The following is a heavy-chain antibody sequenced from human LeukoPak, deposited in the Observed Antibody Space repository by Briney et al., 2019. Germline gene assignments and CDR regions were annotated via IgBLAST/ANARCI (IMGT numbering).Heavy chain of an antibody. D-gene: IGHD2-21*01. J-gene: IGHJ4*02. CDR2: ITWSSATI. V-gene: IGHV3-9*01. Sequence: PGGSLRLSCAASGFTFDDYAMHWVRQAPGKGLEWVSGITWSSATIGYADSVKGRFTISRDNAKNSLYLQMNSLRPEDTALYYCAKDSRAISLGTFDYWGQGTLVTVSS. CDR3: AKDSRAISLGTFDY. CDR1: GFTFDDYA.